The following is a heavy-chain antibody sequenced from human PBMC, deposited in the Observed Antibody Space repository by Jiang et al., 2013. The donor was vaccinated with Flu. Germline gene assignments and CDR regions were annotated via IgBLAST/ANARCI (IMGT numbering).Heavy chain of an antibody. V-gene: IGHV5-10-1*01. CDR1: GYSFTSYW. D-gene: IGHD1-1*01. Sequence: KGSGYSFTSYWISWVRQMPGKGLEWMGGFDPSDSYTNYSPSFQGHVTISADKSISTAYLQWSSLKASDTAMYYCATTTSSFDPWGQGTLVTVSS. CDR2: FDPSDSYT. CDR3: ATTTSSFDP. J-gene: IGHJ5*02.